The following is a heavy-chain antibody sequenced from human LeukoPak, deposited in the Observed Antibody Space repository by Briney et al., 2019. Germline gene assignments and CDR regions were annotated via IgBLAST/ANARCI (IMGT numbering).Heavy chain of an antibody. CDR2: IYYSGTT. J-gene: IGHJ5*02. Sequence: SGTLSLTCTVSGSSIISSSYNWGWIRQPPGKGLEWIGTIYYSGTTYYNPSLQSRVTISVDTSKNEFSLKVNSVTAADTAVYYCARLPTGFPNWFDPWGQGTRVTVSS. D-gene: IGHD2-8*02. V-gene: IGHV4-39*01. CDR1: GSSIISSSYN. CDR3: ARLPTGFPNWFDP.